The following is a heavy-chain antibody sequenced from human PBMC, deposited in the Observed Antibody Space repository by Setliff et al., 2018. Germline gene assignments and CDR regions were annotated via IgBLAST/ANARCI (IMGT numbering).Heavy chain of an antibody. Sequence: ASVKVSCKASGYTFTSYYMHWVRQAPRQGLEWMGLINPTGGSTSYAQKFQGRVTMTRDTSTSTVFMELSSLRSEDTAVYYCARDRNDNYESSGYYSAGGYMDVWGKGTTVTVSS. CDR2: INPTGGST. CDR3: ARDRNDNYESSGYYSAGGYMDV. D-gene: IGHD3-22*01. J-gene: IGHJ6*03. V-gene: IGHV1-46*01. CDR1: GYTFTSYY.